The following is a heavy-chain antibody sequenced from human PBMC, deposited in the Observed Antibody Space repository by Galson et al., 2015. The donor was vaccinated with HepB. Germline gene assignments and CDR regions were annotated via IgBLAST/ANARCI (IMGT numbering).Heavy chain of an antibody. D-gene: IGHD2-21*02. V-gene: IGHV3-23*01. CDR3: AKGDSFSFDY. CDR1: GFTFSTND. CDR2: LSGTTGRA. Sequence: LRLSCAASGFTFSTNDMSWVRQAPGKVLEWVSALSGTTGRAYYADSVRGRFTISRDNSKNTLYLHMNSLRVEDTAVYYCAKGDSFSFDYWGQGTLVTVSS. J-gene: IGHJ4*02.